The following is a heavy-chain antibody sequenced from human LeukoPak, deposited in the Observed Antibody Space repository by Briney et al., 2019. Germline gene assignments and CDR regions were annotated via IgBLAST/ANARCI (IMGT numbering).Heavy chain of an antibody. Sequence: GGSLRLSCAAAGFTFSGYEMNWVRQAPGKGLEWVSYISGSGRTIYYADSVKGRFTISRDNAKNSLYLQMNSLRAEDTAVYYCARVSYYGSGSYYLDYWGQGTLVTVSS. J-gene: IGHJ4*02. CDR2: ISGSGRTI. V-gene: IGHV3-48*03. CDR1: GFTFSGYE. D-gene: IGHD3-10*01. CDR3: ARVSYYGSGSYYLDY.